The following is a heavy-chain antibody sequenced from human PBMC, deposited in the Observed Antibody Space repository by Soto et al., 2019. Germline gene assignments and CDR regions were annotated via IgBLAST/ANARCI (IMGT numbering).Heavy chain of an antibody. CDR2: INPNSGGT. Sequence: ASVKVSCKASGYTFTRYYMHWVRQAPGQGREWMGWINPNSGGTNYAQKFQGRVTMTRDTSISTAYMELSRLRSDDTAVYYCARELEPGPYYYYGMDVWGQGXTVTVYS. J-gene: IGHJ6*02. CDR1: GYTFTRYY. V-gene: IGHV1-2*02. D-gene: IGHD1-1*01. CDR3: ARELEPGPYYYYGMDV.